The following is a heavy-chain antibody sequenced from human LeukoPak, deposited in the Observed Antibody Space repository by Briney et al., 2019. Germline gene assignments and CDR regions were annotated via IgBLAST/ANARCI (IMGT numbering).Heavy chain of an antibody. CDR2: ISSNGGST. D-gene: IGHD2-15*01. J-gene: IGHJ4*02. CDR3: VITPPLYCSGGSCYGG. V-gene: IGHV3-64D*09. Sequence: GGSLRLSCSASGFTFSNYAMHWVRQAPGKGLEYVSAISSNGGSTYYADSVKGRFTISRDNSKNTLYLQMSSLRVEDTAVYYCVITPPLYCSGGSCYGGWGQGTLVTVSS. CDR1: GFTFSNYA.